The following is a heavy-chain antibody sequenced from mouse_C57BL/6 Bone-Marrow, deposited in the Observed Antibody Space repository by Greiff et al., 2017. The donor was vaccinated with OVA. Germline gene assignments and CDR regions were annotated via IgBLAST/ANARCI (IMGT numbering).Heavy chain of an antibody. Sequence: EVMLVESGGGLVQPGGSLSLSCAASGFTFTDYYMSWVRQPPGKALEWLGFIRHKANGYTTEYSASVKGRFTISRDNSQSILYLQMKALEAEDSATYYCARLNSYWGQGTLVTVSA. V-gene: IGHV7-3*01. D-gene: IGHD1-3*01. CDR3: ARLNSY. CDR1: GFTFTDYY. J-gene: IGHJ3*01. CDR2: IRHKANGYTT.